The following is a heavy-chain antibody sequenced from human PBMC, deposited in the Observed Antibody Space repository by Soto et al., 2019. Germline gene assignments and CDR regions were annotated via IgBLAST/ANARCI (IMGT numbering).Heavy chain of an antibody. Sequence: QLVESGGGLAQPGGSLRLSCAASGFTFSNYWKHWVRQAPGKGLVWVSRINGDGSSTTYADSVKGRFTVSRDNAKNTLYLQMESLRVEDTAVYYCARDAGSGIKGTFHIWGQGTMVTVSS. J-gene: IGHJ3*02. D-gene: IGHD3-10*01. V-gene: IGHV3-74*01. CDR2: INGDGSST. CDR3: ARDAGSGIKGTFHI. CDR1: GFTFSNYW.